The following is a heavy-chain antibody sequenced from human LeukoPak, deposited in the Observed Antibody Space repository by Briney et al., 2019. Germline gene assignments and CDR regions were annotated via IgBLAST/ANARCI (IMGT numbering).Heavy chain of an antibody. J-gene: IGHJ4*02. D-gene: IGHD3-10*02. CDR3: AKEHYVFGGKSL. CDR2: IRYDGSNK. Sequence: PGGSLRLSCAASGFTFSSYGMHWVRQAPGKGLEWVAFIRYDGSNKYYADSVQGRFTISRANSKHTLYQQMNSLRAEDTAVYYCAKEHYVFGGKSLWGKGTLVTVSS. V-gene: IGHV3-30*02. CDR1: GFTFSSYG.